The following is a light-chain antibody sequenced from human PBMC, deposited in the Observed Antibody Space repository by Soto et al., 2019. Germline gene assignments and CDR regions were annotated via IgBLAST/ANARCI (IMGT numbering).Light chain of an antibody. CDR3: QLWDTISDCYV. CDR2: DDS. CDR1: RVGTES. V-gene: IGLV3-21*02. Sequence: SYELTHPPSVSVAPGQTARIPWGGGRVGTESVHWYQQKPGQAPVLVVYDDSNRTSAIPERFSGSTSANTATLTINTVAAGDEADYYCQLWDTISDCYVFGAGTKVTVL. J-gene: IGLJ1*01.